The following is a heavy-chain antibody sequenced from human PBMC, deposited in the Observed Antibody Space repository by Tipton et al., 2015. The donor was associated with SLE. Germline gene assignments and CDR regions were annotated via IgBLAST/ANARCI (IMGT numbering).Heavy chain of an antibody. V-gene: IGHV4-39*07. D-gene: IGHD4-17*01. CDR1: GGSISSSSYY. Sequence: TLSLTCTVSGGSISSSSYYWGWICQPPGKGLEWIGSIYYSGSTYFNPSLKSRVTMSVDTSKNQFSLNLSSMTAADTAVFYCARQLTTVTTLGAFDIWGQGTMVTVSS. CDR3: ARQLTTVTTLGAFDI. J-gene: IGHJ3*02. CDR2: IYYSGST.